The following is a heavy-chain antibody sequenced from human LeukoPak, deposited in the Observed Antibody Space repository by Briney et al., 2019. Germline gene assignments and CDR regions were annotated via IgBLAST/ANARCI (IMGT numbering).Heavy chain of an antibody. CDR3: ARAYGSGSYPYYFDY. J-gene: IGHJ4*02. D-gene: IGHD3-10*01. CDR1: GFTFDNYG. CDR2: INWNGGST. Sequence: GGSLRLSCAASGFTFDNYGMSWVRQAPGKGLEWVSGINWNGGSTGYADSVKGRFTISRDNAKNSLYLQMNSLRAEDTALYHCARAYGSGSYPYYFDYWGQGTLVTVSS. V-gene: IGHV3-20*01.